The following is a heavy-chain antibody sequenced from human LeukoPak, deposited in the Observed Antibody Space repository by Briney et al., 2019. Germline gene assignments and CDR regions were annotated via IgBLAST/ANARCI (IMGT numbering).Heavy chain of an antibody. CDR1: GGSISSYY. CDR2: IYTSGST. V-gene: IGHV4-4*09. Sequence: SETLSLTCTVSGGSISSYYWSWIRQPPGKGLEWIGYIYTSGSTNYNPSLKSRVTISADTSKNQFSLKLSSVTAADTAVYYCARITLNYGSGSYPDYWGQGTLVTVSS. D-gene: IGHD3-10*01. CDR3: ARITLNYGSGSYPDY. J-gene: IGHJ4*02.